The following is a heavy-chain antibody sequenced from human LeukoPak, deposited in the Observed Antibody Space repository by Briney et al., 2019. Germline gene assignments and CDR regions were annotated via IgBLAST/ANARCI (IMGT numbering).Heavy chain of an antibody. V-gene: IGHV3-48*03. Sequence: GGSLGLSCAASGFTFSSYEMNWVRQAPGKGLEWVSYISSSGSTIYYADSVKGRFTISRDNAKNSLYLQMNSLRAEDTAVYYCARDWGYYYDSSGYYEVWGQGTLVTVSS. CDR3: ARDWGYYYDSSGYYEV. CDR2: ISSSGSTI. CDR1: GFTFSSYE. J-gene: IGHJ4*02. D-gene: IGHD3-22*01.